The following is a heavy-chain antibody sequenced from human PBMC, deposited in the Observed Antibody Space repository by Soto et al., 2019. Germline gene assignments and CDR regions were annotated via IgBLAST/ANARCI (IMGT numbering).Heavy chain of an antibody. CDR2: ISGSGGST. J-gene: IGHJ4*02. Sequence: EVQLLESGGGLVQPGGSLRLSCAASGFSFSSYAMSWVRQAPGKGLEWVSGISGSGGSTGISGSGGSTYYADSVKGRFTISRDNSKNTLYLQMNSLRAEDTAVYYCAKGAASFDYWGQGTLVTVSS. CDR3: AKGAASFDY. D-gene: IGHD1-26*01. V-gene: IGHV3-23*01. CDR1: GFSFSSYA.